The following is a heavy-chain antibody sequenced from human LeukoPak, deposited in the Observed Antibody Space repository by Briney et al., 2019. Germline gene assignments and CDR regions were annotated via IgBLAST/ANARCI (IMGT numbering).Heavy chain of an antibody. D-gene: IGHD1-14*01. Sequence: RSGGSLRLSCAASGFTFSSYEMNWVRQAPGKGLEWISYISGRSNIIYYADPVKGRFTISRDNAKNSLYLQMNSLRAEDTALYYCAREDRGAWDYWGQGTLVTVSS. CDR1: GFTFSSYE. CDR3: AREDRGAWDY. V-gene: IGHV3-48*03. J-gene: IGHJ4*02. CDR2: ISGRSNII.